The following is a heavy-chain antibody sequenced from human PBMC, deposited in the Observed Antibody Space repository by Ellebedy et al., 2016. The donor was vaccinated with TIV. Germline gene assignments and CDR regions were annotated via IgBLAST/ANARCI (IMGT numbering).Heavy chain of an antibody. CDR1: GFTFINAW. CDR2: IESKDDGETS. V-gene: IGHV3-15*07. D-gene: IGHD2-2*01. Sequence: GGSLRLXCAASGFTFINAWMHWVRQALGKGLEWVGRIESKDDGETSYYAAPVKGRFTISRDDSKDTLYLQMSGLKTEDTAVYFCTTLGYCSNSTCSGKVDYWGRGTLVTVSS. J-gene: IGHJ4*02. CDR3: TTLGYCSNSTCSGKVDY.